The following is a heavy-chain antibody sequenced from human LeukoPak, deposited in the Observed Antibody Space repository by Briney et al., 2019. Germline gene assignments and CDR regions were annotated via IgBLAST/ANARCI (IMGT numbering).Heavy chain of an antibody. V-gene: IGHV4-59*08. CDR1: GGSVSDYY. D-gene: IGHD1-14*01. CDR2: IYYTGST. Sequence: PSETLSLTCTISGGSVSDYYWSWIRQSPGKGLEWIGYIYYTGSTTYNPSLKSRVTISADTSKNQFSLKLSSVTAADTAMYYCARGTGWFDPWGQGTLVTVSS. CDR3: ARGTGWFDP. J-gene: IGHJ5*02.